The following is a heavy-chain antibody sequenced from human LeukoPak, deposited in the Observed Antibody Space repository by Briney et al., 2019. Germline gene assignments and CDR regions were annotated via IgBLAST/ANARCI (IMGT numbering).Heavy chain of an antibody. Sequence: GGSLRLSCAASGFTFSSYEVIWVRQAPAKGLEWVSYISASGNTKYYADSVKGRFTVSRDNAKNSLYLQMNSLRAEDTAVYYCAREGYYYFDYWGQGTLVTVSS. CDR1: GFTFSSYE. V-gene: IGHV3-48*03. D-gene: IGHD1-1*01. CDR2: ISASGNTK. J-gene: IGHJ4*02. CDR3: AREGYYYFDY.